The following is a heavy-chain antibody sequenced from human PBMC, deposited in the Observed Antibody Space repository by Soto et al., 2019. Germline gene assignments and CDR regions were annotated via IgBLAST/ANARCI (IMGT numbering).Heavy chain of an antibody. Sequence: QVQLQESGPGLVKPSETLSLTCAVSGDSISSYYCMWIRQPTGKGLESIGYLYYGRSANYNPSLKSRVTLSVDTTTNQCSLTLSSMTAADTAVYYCALRSMAVVPEYWGQGTLVTVSS. J-gene: IGHJ4*02. CDR1: GDSISSYY. CDR2: LYYGRSA. V-gene: IGHV4-59*01. D-gene: IGHD3-22*01. CDR3: ALRSMAVVPEY.